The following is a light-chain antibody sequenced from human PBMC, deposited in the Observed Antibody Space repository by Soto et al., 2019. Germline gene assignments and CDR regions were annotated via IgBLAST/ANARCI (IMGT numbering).Light chain of an antibody. CDR3: QQRSNWRIT. V-gene: IGKV3-11*01. Sequence: EIVLTQSPATLSLSPGETATLSCRASQSVRNYLAWYQQKPGQAPRLLIYDASNRATGIPARFSGSGSGTDFTLTISSLEPEDFAVYYCQQRSNWRITFGQGTRLEIK. CDR2: DAS. CDR1: QSVRNY. J-gene: IGKJ5*01.